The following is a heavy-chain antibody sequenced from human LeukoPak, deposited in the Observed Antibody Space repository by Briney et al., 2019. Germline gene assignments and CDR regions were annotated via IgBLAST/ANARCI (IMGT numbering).Heavy chain of an antibody. CDR1: EFTFSSYS. Sequence: PGGSLRLSCAASEFTFSSYSMNWVRQAPGKGLEWVSYISSSSSTIYYADSVKGRFTISRDNAKNSLYLQMNSLRAEDTAVYYCARDFPHCSSTSCYLSRVVQHWGQGTLVTVSS. D-gene: IGHD2-2*01. CDR2: ISSSSSTI. V-gene: IGHV3-48*01. CDR3: ARDFPHCSSTSCYLSRVVQH. J-gene: IGHJ1*01.